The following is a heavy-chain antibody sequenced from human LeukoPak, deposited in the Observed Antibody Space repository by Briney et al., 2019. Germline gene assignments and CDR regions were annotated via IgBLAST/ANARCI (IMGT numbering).Heavy chain of an antibody. J-gene: IGHJ4*02. Sequence: SETLSLTCTVSGYSISSGYYWGCRRPPPGEVLEWIGSNYNSGSTYYNPSLKSRVTISGDTSKNQLSLKLSSVTAADTAVYYCAIVLYSSGWYFDYWGQGTLVTVSS. CDR2: NYNSGST. V-gene: IGHV4-38-2*02. CDR3: AIVLYSSGWYFDY. D-gene: IGHD6-19*01. CDR1: GYSISSGYY.